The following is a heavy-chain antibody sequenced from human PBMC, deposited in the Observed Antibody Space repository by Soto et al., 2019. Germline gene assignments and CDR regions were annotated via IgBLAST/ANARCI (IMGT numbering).Heavy chain of an antibody. J-gene: IGHJ4*02. V-gene: IGHV4-39*01. D-gene: IGHD1-1*01. CDR2: IDYSGST. CDR3: ATILHTMTSFDD. Sequence: QLQLQESGPGLVKPSATLSLTCTVSGGSISSSTYDWGWIRQPPGKGLEWIGSIDYSGSTYYNPSLKSRVTISVDTSKNQFSLKLSSVTAGDTAVYYCATILHTMTSFDDCGQGTLVTVSS. CDR1: GGSISSSTYD.